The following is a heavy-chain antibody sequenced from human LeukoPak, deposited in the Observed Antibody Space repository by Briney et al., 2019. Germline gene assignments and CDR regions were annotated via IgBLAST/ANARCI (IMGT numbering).Heavy chain of an antibody. CDR2: ISAYNGNT. D-gene: IGHD2-15*01. CDR3: ARVVVVAAAGVPDPFAI. Sequence: ASVKVSCKASGYTFTSYGISWVRQAPGQGLEWMGWISAYNGNTNYAQKLQGRVTMTTDTSTSTAYMELRSLRSDDTALYYCARVVVVAAAGVPDPFAIWGKGTMVPVSS. CDR1: GYTFTSYG. V-gene: IGHV1-18*01. J-gene: IGHJ3*02.